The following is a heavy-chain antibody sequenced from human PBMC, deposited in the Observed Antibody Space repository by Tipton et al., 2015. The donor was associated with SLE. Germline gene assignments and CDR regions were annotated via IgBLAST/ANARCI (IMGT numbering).Heavy chain of an antibody. V-gene: IGHV3-30*04. CDR1: GFTFSAYT. CDR3: ASLLTGYYGMDI. CDR2: ISYDGSNK. J-gene: IGHJ6*02. Sequence: SLRLSCAASGFTFSAYTLHWVRQAPGKGLDWVAVISYDGSNKYYADSVKGRFTISRDNSKNTLFLQMNSLRAEDTAVYYCASLLTGYYGMDIWGQGTTVTVSS. D-gene: IGHD2-15*01.